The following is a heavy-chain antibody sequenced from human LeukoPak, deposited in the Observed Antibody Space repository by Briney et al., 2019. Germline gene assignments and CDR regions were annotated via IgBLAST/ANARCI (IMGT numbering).Heavy chain of an antibody. D-gene: IGHD6-19*01. V-gene: IGHV1-46*01. J-gene: IGHJ4*02. CDR1: GYTFTSYY. CDR3: ARGFTPQWLVFHFDY. CDR2: INPSGGST. Sequence: GASVKVSCKASGYTFTSYYMHWVRQAPGQGLEWMGIINPSGGSTSYAQKFQGRVTMTRDTSTSTVYMELSSLRSEDTAVYYCARGFTPQWLVFHFDYWGQGTLVTVSS.